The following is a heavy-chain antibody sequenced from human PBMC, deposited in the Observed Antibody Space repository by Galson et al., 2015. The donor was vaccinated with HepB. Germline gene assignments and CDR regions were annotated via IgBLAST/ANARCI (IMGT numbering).Heavy chain of an antibody. CDR1: GFTFSDYY. V-gene: IGHV3-11*01. D-gene: IGHD2-2*01. CDR2: ISSSGSTI. Sequence: SLRLSCAASGFTFSDYYMSWIRQAPGKGLEWVSYISSSGSTIYYADSVKGRFTISRDNAKNSLYLQMNSLRAEDRAVYYCARVQGDIVVVPALYGMDVWGQGTTVTVSS. CDR3: ARVQGDIVVVPALYGMDV. J-gene: IGHJ6*02.